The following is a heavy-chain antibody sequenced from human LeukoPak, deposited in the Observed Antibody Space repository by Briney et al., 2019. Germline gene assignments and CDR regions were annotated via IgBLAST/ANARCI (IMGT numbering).Heavy chain of an antibody. CDR3: ARGYDYGDYVGDFDY. CDR1: GYTFTAYY. J-gene: IGHJ4*02. V-gene: IGHV1-2*02. D-gene: IGHD4-17*01. CDR2: IKPDSGSS. Sequence: GASVKVSCKASGYTFTAYYIHWLRQAPGQGPEWMEWIKPDSGSSHYAQKFQGRVTMTRDTSSNSAYMDLRGLRSDDTAVYYCARGYDYGDYVGDFDYWGQGTLVTVSS.